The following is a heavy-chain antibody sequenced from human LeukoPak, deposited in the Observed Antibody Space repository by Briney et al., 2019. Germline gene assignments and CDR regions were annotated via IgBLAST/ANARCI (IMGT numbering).Heavy chain of an antibody. CDR2: INPNSGGT. CDR1: GYTFTGYY. J-gene: IGHJ4*02. D-gene: IGHD6-19*01. CDR3: ARDLGSGWSVDY. Sequence: GASVKVSCKASGYTFTGYYMHWVRQAPGQGLEWMGWINPNSGGTNYTQKFQGRVTMTRDTSITTAYMELSRLRSDDTAVYYCARDLGSGWSVDYWGQGTLVTVSS. V-gene: IGHV1-2*02.